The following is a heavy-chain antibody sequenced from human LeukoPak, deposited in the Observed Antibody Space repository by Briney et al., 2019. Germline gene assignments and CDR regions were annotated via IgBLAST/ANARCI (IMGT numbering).Heavy chain of an antibody. V-gene: IGHV1-69*04. D-gene: IGHD1-1*01. J-gene: IGHJ6*02. CDR2: IIPIFGIA. CDR3: ASGTTTAEDYYYYGMDV. CDR1: GGTFSSYA. Sequence: SVKVSCKASGGTFSSYAISWVRQAPGQGLEWMGRIIPIFGIANYAQKFQGRVTITADKSTSTAYMELSSLRSEDTAMYYCASGTTTAEDYYYYGMDVWGQGTTVTVSS.